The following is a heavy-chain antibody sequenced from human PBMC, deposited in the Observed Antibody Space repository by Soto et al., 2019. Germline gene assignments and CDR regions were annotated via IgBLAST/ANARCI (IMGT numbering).Heavy chain of an antibody. CDR3: ARVPGYSSSYYYYYGMDV. V-gene: IGHV1-18*01. Sequence: ASVKVSCKASGYPFDTYGINWVRQAPGQRPEWMGWISAYNGQTDYAQNFQGRVTTATDTSTNTAYMELRNLRSEDTAVYYCARVPGYSSSYYYYYGMDVWGQGTTVTVSS. J-gene: IGHJ6*02. D-gene: IGHD6-13*01. CDR2: ISAYNGQT. CDR1: GYPFDTYG.